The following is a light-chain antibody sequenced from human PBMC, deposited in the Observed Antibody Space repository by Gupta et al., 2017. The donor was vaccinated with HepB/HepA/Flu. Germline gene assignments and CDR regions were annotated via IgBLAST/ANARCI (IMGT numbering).Light chain of an antibody. V-gene: IGKV1-39*01. CDR3: QQSDSTPQT. J-gene: IGKJ2*01. Sequence: DIQMTQSPSSLSASVGDRVTITCRASQSISSYLNWYQQKPGKAPKLLIYAASSLQSGVPSRFSGSGSGTDFTLTISSLQPEDFATYYCQQSDSTPQTFGQGTKLEIK. CDR2: AAS. CDR1: QSISSY.